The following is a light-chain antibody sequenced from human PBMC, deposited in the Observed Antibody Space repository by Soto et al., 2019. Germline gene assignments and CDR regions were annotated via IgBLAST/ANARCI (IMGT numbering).Light chain of an antibody. Sequence: DIGIAQSPSTLSASVADGVTITWRTSQSISNYLNWYQQIKGTAPKILIYGASNLQSGVPSKFSGSGSGTDFTLTISSLQPEDFATDYCQQSFSTPLTFGQGTKVDIK. J-gene: IGKJ1*01. CDR1: QSISNY. CDR2: GAS. V-gene: IGKV1-39*01. CDR3: QQSFSTPLT.